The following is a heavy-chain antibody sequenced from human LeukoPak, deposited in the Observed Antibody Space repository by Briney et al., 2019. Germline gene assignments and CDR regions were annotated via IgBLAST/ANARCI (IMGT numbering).Heavy chain of an antibody. CDR1: GFTVSRNY. Sequence: SGGSLRLSCAASGFTVSRNYMNWVRQAPGKGLECVSFLYSDGSTYYADSVKGRFTISRDNSKNTLYLQMNSLRAEDTAVYYCARVRDGYNDAYDIWGQGTMVTVSS. D-gene: IGHD5-24*01. CDR3: ARVRDGYNDAYDI. CDR2: LYSDGST. V-gene: IGHV3-53*01. J-gene: IGHJ3*02.